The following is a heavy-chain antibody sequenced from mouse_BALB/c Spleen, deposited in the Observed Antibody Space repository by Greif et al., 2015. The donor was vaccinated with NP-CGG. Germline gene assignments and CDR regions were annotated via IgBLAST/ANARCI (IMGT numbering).Heavy chain of an antibody. V-gene: IGHV1-80*01. CDR3: AREDYDTRYFDV. J-gene: IGHJ1*01. Sequence: VQLVESGAELVRPGSSVKISCKASGYAFSSYWMNWVKQRPGQGLEWIGQIYPGDGDTNYNGKFKGKATLTADKSSSTAYMQLSSLTSEDSAVYFCAREDYDTRYFDVWGAGTTVTVSS. D-gene: IGHD1-1*01. CDR2: IYPGDGDT. CDR1: GYAFSSYW.